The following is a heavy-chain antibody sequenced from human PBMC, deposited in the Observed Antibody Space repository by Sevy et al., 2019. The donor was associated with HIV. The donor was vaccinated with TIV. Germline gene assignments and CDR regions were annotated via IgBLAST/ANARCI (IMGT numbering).Heavy chain of an antibody. CDR3: AKDDCSGGSCYHFDY. J-gene: IGHJ4*02. Sequence: GGSLRLSCAASGFTFSSYDMHWVRQAPGRGLEWLTVISFDGSNAYYADSVKGRFTISRDNSKRTVYLQMNSLRPEDTAMYYCAKDDCSGGSCYHFDYWGQGTLVTVSS. V-gene: IGHV3-30*18. CDR1: GFTFSSYD. D-gene: IGHD2-15*01. CDR2: ISFDGSNA.